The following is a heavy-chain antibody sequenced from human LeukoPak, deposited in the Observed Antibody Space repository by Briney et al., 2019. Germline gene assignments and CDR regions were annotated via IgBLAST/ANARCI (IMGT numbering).Heavy chain of an antibody. CDR3: ARGSVGANWFDP. J-gene: IGHJ5*02. V-gene: IGHV1-18*01. CDR1: GYTFTSYG. Sequence: ASVKVSCKASGYTFTSYGISWVRQAPGRGLEWMGWISAYNGSTNYAQKLQGRVTMTTDTSTSTAYMELRSLRSDETAVYYGARGSVGANWFDPWGQGTLVTVSS. D-gene: IGHD1-26*01. CDR2: ISAYNGST.